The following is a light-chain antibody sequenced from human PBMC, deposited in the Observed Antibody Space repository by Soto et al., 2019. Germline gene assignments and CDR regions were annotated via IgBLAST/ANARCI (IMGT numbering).Light chain of an antibody. J-gene: IGKJ5*01. Sequence: DVQMTQSPSSLSASVGDRVTITCKASQDINTYLNWYQQKPGKAPKLLIYDASNLETGVPTRFTGSGSGTHFTFTISSLQPEESATYFCQQYDFLVTFGQGTRLEIQ. CDR3: QQYDFLVT. CDR2: DAS. V-gene: IGKV1-33*01. CDR1: QDINTY.